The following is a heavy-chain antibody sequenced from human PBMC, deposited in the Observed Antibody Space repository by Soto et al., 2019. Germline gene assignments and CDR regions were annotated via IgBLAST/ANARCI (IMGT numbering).Heavy chain of an antibody. D-gene: IGHD3-9*01. J-gene: IGHJ6*02. CDR1: GFTFSNYG. Sequence: QVQLVESGGGVVQPGGSLRLSCAASGFTFSNYGMHWVRQAPGKGLESVAVIWYDGTNKYYADSVKGRFTISRDNSKNRMYLQVNSLRAEDTAVYYWARDSSRYYGMDVWGQGTTVTVSS. CDR2: IWYDGTNK. V-gene: IGHV3-33*01. CDR3: ARDSSRYYGMDV.